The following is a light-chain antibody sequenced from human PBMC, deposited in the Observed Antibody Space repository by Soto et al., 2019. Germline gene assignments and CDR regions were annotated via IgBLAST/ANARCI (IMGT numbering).Light chain of an antibody. CDR2: GAS. V-gene: IGKV3-20*01. CDR3: QQYGTSEII. Sequence: EIVLTQSPGTLSLSPVEIATLSFMASQSVSSSYLAWYQQKPGQAPRLLIYGASSRATGIPDRFSGSGSGTDFTLTVSRLEPEDFAVFFCQQYGTSEIIFGQGTRLEIK. CDR1: QSVSSSY. J-gene: IGKJ5*01.